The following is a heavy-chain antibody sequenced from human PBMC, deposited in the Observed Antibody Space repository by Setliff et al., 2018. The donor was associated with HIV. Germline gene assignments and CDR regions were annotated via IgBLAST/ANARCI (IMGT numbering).Heavy chain of an antibody. CDR1: GGSISSSSYY. CDR3: ARFPGSLTYFDY. V-gene: IGHV4-39*07. J-gene: IGHJ4*02. Sequence: SETLSLTCTVSGGSISSSSYYWGWIRQPPGKGLEWIGSIYTSGSTNYNPSLKSRVTMSVDTSKNHFSLTLNSVTAADTAVYYCARFPGSLTYFDYWGQGTLVTVSS. CDR2: IYTSGST. D-gene: IGHD3-10*01.